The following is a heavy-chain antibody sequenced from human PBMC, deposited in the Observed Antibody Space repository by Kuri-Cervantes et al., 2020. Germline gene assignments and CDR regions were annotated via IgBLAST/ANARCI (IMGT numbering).Heavy chain of an antibody. CDR3: ARAAHWNDAFWFDP. CDR2: IIPIFGTA. V-gene: IGHV1-69*13. J-gene: IGHJ5*02. CDR1: GGTFSSYA. D-gene: IGHD1-1*01. Sequence: SVKVSRKASGGTFSSYAISWVRQAPGQGLEWRGGIIPIFGTANYAQKFQGRVTITADESTSTAYMELSRLRSDDTAVYYCARAAHWNDAFWFDPWGQGTLVTVSS.